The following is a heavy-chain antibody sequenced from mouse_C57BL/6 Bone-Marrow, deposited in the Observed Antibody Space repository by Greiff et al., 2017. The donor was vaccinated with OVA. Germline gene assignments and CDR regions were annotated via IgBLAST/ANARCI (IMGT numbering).Heavy chain of an antibody. Sequence: QVQLQQPGAELVKPGASVKVSCKASGSTFTSYWMHWVKQRPGQGLEWIGRIHPSDSDTNYNPKFKGKATLTVEKSSSTDYMQLSSLTSEDSAVYYCAIILYDGYYWFAYWGQGTLVTVAA. CDR2: IHPSDSDT. CDR1: GSTFTSYW. CDR3: AIILYDGYYWFAY. D-gene: IGHD2-3*01. V-gene: IGHV1-74*01. J-gene: IGHJ3*01.